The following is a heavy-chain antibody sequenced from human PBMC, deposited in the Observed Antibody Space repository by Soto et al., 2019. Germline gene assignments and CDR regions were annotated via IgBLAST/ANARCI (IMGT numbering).Heavy chain of an antibody. J-gene: IGHJ4*02. CDR2: ISGSSTTI. D-gene: IGHD1-1*01. Sequence: LSCAATGFSLRSRSMSWVRQAPGKGLEWVSYISGSSTTIYYTDSVKGRFTISRDNAKNSLYLQMNSLRHEDTAVYYCARGELDRTIDYWGQGTQVTGS. V-gene: IGHV3-48*02. CDR3: ARGELDRTIDY. CDR1: GFSLRSRS.